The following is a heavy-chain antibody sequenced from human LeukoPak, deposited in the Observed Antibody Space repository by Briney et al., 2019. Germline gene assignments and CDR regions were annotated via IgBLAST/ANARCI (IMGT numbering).Heavy chain of an antibody. CDR2: INPNSGGT. Sequence: GASVKVSCKASGYTFTGYYMHWVRQAPGQGLEWMGWINPNSGGTNFAQKFQGRVTMTRDTSISTAYMELSRLSSDDTAVYYCARSITIFGVVTSMFDYWGQGTLVTVSS. CDR3: ARSITIFGVVTSMFDY. J-gene: IGHJ4*02. D-gene: IGHD3-3*01. V-gene: IGHV1-2*02. CDR1: GYTFTGYY.